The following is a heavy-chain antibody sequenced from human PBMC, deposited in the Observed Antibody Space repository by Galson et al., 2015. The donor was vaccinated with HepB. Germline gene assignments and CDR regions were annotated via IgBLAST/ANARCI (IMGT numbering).Heavy chain of an antibody. CDR2: ISGSGGST. Sequence: SLRLSCAASGSTFSSYAMSWVRQAPGKGLEWVSAISGSGGSTYYADSVKGRFTISRDNSKNTLYLQMNSLRAEDTAVYYCAKGVVDTAMADDYWGQGTLVTVSS. J-gene: IGHJ4*02. V-gene: IGHV3-23*01. CDR1: GSTFSSYA. D-gene: IGHD5-18*01. CDR3: AKGVVDTAMADDY.